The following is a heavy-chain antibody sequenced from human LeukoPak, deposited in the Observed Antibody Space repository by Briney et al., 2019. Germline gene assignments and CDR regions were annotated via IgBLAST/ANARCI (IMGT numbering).Heavy chain of an antibody. D-gene: IGHD6-19*01. J-gene: IGHJ3*02. CDR1: GFTFSSFW. CDR3: ATYSSGWYNAFDI. V-gene: IGHV3-7*01. CDR2: IKQDGSEK. Sequence: GGSLRLSCAASGFTFSSFWLSWVRQAPGKGLEWVANIKQDGSEKSYVDSVKGRFTISRDNAKNSLYLQMHSLRAEDTAVYYCATYSSGWYNAFDIWGQGTMVTVSS.